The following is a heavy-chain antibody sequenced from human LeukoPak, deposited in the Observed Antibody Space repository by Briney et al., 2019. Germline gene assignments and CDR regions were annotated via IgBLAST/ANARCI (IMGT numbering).Heavy chain of an antibody. J-gene: IGHJ5*02. Sequence: GASVKVSCKASGYTFTSYDINWVRQATGQGLEWMGWMNPNSGNTGYAQKSQGRVTMTRNTSISTAYMELSSLRSEDTAVYYCARGVGLYDFWSGYYRGHWFDPWGQGTLVTVSS. D-gene: IGHD3-3*01. CDR1: GYTFTSYD. CDR3: ARGVGLYDFWSGYYRGHWFDP. CDR2: MNPNSGNT. V-gene: IGHV1-8*01.